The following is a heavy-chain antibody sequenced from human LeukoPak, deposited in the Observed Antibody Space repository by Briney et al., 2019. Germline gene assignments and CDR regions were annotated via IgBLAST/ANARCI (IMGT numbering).Heavy chain of an antibody. CDR2: IRSKANSYAT. Sequence: GGSLRLSCAASGFTFSGSAMHWVRQASGKGLEWVGRIRSKANSYATTYAASEKGRFTISRDDSKNTAYLQMNSLKTEDTAVYYCTRRTVAGNYYYMDVWGKGTTVTVSS. J-gene: IGHJ6*03. D-gene: IGHD6-19*01. V-gene: IGHV3-73*01. CDR1: GFTFSGSA. CDR3: TRRTVAGNYYYMDV.